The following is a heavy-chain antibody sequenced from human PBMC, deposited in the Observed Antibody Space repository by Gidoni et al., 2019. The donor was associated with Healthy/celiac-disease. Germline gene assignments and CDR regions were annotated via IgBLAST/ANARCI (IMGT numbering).Heavy chain of an antibody. D-gene: IGHD5-18*01. CDR1: GFTFSSYA. V-gene: IGHV3-23*01. CDR3: AYWIQLWLGPSEDFDY. CDR2: ISGSGGST. J-gene: IGHJ4*02. Sequence: EVQLLESGGGLVQPGGSLRLSCAASGFTFSSYAMSWVRQAPGKGLEGVSAISGSGGSTYYADSVKGRFTISRDNSKNTLYLQMNSLRAEDTAVYYCAYWIQLWLGPSEDFDYWGQGTLVTVSS.